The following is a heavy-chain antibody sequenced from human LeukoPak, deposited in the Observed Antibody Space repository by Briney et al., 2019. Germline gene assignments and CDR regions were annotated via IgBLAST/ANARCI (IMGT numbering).Heavy chain of an antibody. CDR3: ARHDEEDGYNAKTIGY. D-gene: IGHD5-24*01. CDR2: IHSSGSTT. CDR1: GSSISGSNNY. J-gene: IGHJ4*02. Sequence: SETLSLTCTVSGSSISGSNNYWGWVRQPPGKGLEWIGTIHSSGSTTYYSPSLKSRVTISVDTSKNQFSLKLSSVTAADTAVYYCARHDEEDGYNAKTIGYWGQGTLVTVSS. V-gene: IGHV4-39*01.